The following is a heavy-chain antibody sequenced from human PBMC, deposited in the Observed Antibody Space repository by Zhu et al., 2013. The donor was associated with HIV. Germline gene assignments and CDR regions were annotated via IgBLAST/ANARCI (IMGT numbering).Heavy chain of an antibody. J-gene: IGHJ6*04. CDR1: GGTFSSYA. CDR2: IIPIFGTA. Sequence: QVQLVQSGAEVKKPGSSVKVSCKASGGTFSSYAISWVRQAPGQGLEWMGGIIPIFGTANYAQKFQGRVTITADKSTSTAYMELSSLRSEDTAVYYCAREEGTRYDFWSGYYPQPYGMDVWAEGPTVTVSS. D-gene: IGHD3-3*01. CDR3: AREEGTRYDFWSGYYPQPYGMDV. V-gene: IGHV1-69*06.